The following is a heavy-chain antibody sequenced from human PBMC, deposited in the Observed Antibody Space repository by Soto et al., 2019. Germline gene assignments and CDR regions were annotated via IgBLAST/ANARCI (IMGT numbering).Heavy chain of an antibody. CDR2: ISYDGSNK. Sequence: GGSLRLSCAASGFTFSSYAMHWVRQAPGKGLEWVAVISYDGSNKYYADSVKGRFTISRDNSKNTLYLQMKSLRAEDTAVYYCARDSPATYMVRAAGHFDYWGQGTLVTVSS. J-gene: IGHJ4*02. D-gene: IGHD3-10*01. CDR1: GFTFSSYA. CDR3: ARDSPATYMVRAAGHFDY. V-gene: IGHV3-30-3*01.